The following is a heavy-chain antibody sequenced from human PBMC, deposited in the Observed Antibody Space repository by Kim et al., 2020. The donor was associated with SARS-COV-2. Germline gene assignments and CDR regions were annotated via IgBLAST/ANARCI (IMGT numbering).Heavy chain of an antibody. V-gene: IGHV4-39*01. Sequence: SETLSLTCTVSGGSISSSSYYWGWIRQPPGKGLEWIGSIYYSGSTYYNPSLKSRVTISVDTSKNQFSLKLSSVTAADTAVYYCARRVRFYYDSSGYPTFDYWGQGTLVTVSS. J-gene: IGHJ4*02. D-gene: IGHD3-22*01. CDR2: IYYSGST. CDR3: ARRVRFYYDSSGYPTFDY. CDR1: GGSISSSSYY.